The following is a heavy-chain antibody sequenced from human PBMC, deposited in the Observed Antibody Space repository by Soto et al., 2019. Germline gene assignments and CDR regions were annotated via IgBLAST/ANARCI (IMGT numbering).Heavy chain of an antibody. CDR2: FDPEDGET. CDR3: ASMVGSGYDAFDI. V-gene: IGHV1-24*01. Sequence: GASVKVSWKVSGYTLTELSMHWVRQAPGKGLEWMGGFDPEDGETIYAQKFQGRVTMTEDTSTDTAYMELSSLRSEDTAVYYCASMVGSGYDAFDIWGQGTMVTVSS. D-gene: IGHD6-25*01. J-gene: IGHJ3*02. CDR1: GYTLTELS.